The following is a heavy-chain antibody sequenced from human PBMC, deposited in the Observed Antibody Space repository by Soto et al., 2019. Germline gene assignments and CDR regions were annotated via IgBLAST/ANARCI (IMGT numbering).Heavy chain of an antibody. CDR1: GGSINTFY. D-gene: IGHD5-12*01. Sequence: NPSETLSLTCTVSGGSINTFYWSWVRQPAGKGLEWIGRIFSSGSTSFNPSLESRVAMSVGTSKNHFSLNLSSVTAADMAVYYCAREGSYSAYNFAHGIQLWSFDFWGQGALVTVSS. CDR2: IFSSGST. CDR3: AREGSYSAYNFAHGIQLWSFDF. V-gene: IGHV4-4*07. J-gene: IGHJ4*02.